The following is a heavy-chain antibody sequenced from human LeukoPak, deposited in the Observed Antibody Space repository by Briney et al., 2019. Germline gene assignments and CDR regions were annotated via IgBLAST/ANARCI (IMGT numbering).Heavy chain of an antibody. CDR1: GFTFSNSE. Sequence: GGSLRFSCAASGFTFSNSEMNWVRQAPGKGLEWISYIASSATRTYYADSVRGRFTISRDDALSSVYLEMNSLSAEDTAVYYCARGEMCTTLPHWGQGTLVIVSS. V-gene: IGHV3-48*03. CDR3: ARGEMCTTLPH. CDR2: IASSATRT. D-gene: IGHD5-24*01. J-gene: IGHJ4*01.